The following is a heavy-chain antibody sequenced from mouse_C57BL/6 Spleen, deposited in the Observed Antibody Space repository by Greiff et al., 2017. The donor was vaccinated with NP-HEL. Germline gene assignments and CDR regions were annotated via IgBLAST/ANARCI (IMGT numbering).Heavy chain of an antibody. D-gene: IGHD4-1*01. CDR3: AGRTGTRAMDY. Sequence: VQLVESGPELVKPGASVKISCKASGYAFSSSWMNWVKQRPGKGLEWIGRIYPGDGDTNYNGKFKGKATLTADKSSSTAYMRLSSLTSEESAVYFCAGRTGTRAMDYWGQGTSVTVSS. CDR2: IYPGDGDT. J-gene: IGHJ4*01. CDR1: GYAFSSSW. V-gene: IGHV1-82*01.